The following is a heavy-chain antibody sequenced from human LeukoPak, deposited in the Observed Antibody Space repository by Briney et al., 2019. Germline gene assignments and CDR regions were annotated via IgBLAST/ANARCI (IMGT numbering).Heavy chain of an antibody. D-gene: IGHD5-24*01. J-gene: IGHJ4*02. Sequence: GGSLRLSCAASGFTFSSYAMSWVRQAPGRGLEWVSSVSGGSGTTYYADSVKGRFIISRDNSKSTLYLQMNSLRAEDTALYYCAKERPDGYSDYWGQGTLVTVSS. V-gene: IGHV3-23*01. CDR1: GFTFSSYA. CDR2: VSGGSGTT. CDR3: AKERPDGYSDY.